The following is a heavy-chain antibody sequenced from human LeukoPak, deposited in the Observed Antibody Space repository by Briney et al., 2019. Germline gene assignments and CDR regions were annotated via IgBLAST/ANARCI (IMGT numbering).Heavy chain of an antibody. CDR1: GFTFSSYW. J-gene: IGHJ3*02. D-gene: IGHD1-26*01. CDR3: ARAGWGSGHAFDI. CDR2: IKQDGSEK. V-gene: IGHV3-7*01. Sequence: GGSLRLSCAASGFTFSSYWMSWVRQAPGKGLEWVANIKQDGSEKYYVDSVKGRFTISRDNAKNSLYLQMNSLRAEDTAVYYCARAGWGSGHAFDIWGQGTMVTVSS.